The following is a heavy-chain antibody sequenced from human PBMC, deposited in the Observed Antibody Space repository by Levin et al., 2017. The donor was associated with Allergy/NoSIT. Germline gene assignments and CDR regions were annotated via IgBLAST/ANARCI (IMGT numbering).Heavy chain of an antibody. CDR2: IGGTGHYI. Sequence: GESLKISCAASGFTFSDYSMNWVRQAPGKGLEWVSSIGGTGHYIYYGDSVKGRFTISRDNAKNSLSLQMNSLRAEDTAVYYCTRGKGSSWYAIDYWGQGTLVTVSS. CDR1: GFTFSDYS. V-gene: IGHV3-21*01. J-gene: IGHJ4*02. D-gene: IGHD6-13*01. CDR3: TRGKGSSWYAIDY.